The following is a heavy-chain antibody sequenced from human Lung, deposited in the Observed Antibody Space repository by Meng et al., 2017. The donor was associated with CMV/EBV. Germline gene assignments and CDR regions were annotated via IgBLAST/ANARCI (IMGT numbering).Heavy chain of an antibody. J-gene: IGHJ4*02. CDR1: GVSISSNIR. D-gene: IGHD1-26*01. V-gene: IGHV4-4*02. CDR3: ARGKQDAWELLAY. CDR2: IDDSGST. Sequence: QGQRQASGPGLVKPSGTLSLTCGVSGVSISSNIRWTWVRQSPGKGLEWIGDIDDSGSTNYNPSLNSRISISLDKSKNHFSLKVNSVTAADTAVYYCARGKQDAWELLAYWGQGALVTVSS.